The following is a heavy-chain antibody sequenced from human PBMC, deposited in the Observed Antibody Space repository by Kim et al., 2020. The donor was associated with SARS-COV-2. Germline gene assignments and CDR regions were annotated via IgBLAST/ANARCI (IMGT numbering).Heavy chain of an antibody. V-gene: IGHV3-11*01. D-gene: IGHD6-13*01. J-gene: IGHJ6*02. CDR2: ISSSGSTI. CDR1: GFTFSDYY. CDR3: ARVRGAAGPLYYYYYGMEV. Sequence: GGSLRLSCAASGFTFSDYYMSWIRQAPGKGLEWVSYISSSGSTIYYADSVKGRFTISRDNAKNSLYLQMNSLRAEDTAVYYCARVRGAAGPLYYYYYGMEVWGQGTTVTVSS.